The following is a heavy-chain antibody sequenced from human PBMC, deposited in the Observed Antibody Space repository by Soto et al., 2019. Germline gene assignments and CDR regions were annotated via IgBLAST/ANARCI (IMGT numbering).Heavy chain of an antibody. V-gene: IGHV1-69*02. D-gene: IGHD6-13*01. CDR1: GDTFRIYT. Sequence: QVQLVQSGSEVKKPGSSVRVSCKTSGDTFRIYTISWVRQAPGHGLEWMGRVLPFLDITSYSQRFQGRVTRTAVRSTTTAYMELTSLRSEDTAVYYCARDRDNSNWPNFDSWGQGTLVTVSS. J-gene: IGHJ4*02. CDR3: ARDRDNSNWPNFDS. CDR2: VLPFLDIT.